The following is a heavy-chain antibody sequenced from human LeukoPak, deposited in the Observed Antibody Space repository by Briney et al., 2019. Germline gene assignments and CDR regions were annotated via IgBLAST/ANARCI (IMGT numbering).Heavy chain of an antibody. Sequence: SETLSLTCTVPGGSITSHYWSWIRQPPGKGLEWIGCIYYSGSTNYNPSLKSRVTISIDTSKKQFSLKLSSVTAADTAVYYCARDYSSGWYGLWGQGTLVTVSS. CDR3: ARDYSSGWYGL. V-gene: IGHV4-59*11. CDR1: GGSITSHY. D-gene: IGHD6-19*01. CDR2: IYYSGST. J-gene: IGHJ4*02.